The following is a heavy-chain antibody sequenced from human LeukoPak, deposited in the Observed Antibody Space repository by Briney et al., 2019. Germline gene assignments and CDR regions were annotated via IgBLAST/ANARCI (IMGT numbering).Heavy chain of an antibody. Sequence: PGGSLRLSCAASGFTFSSYAMSWVRQAPGKGLEWVSAISGSGGSTYYADSVKGRLTISRDNSKNTLYLQMNSLRAEDTAVYYCAKKDYGSTTRSPFDPWGQGTLVTVSS. CDR3: AKKDYGSTTRSPFDP. CDR1: GFTFSSYA. D-gene: IGHD3-16*01. J-gene: IGHJ5*02. CDR2: ISGSGGST. V-gene: IGHV3-23*01.